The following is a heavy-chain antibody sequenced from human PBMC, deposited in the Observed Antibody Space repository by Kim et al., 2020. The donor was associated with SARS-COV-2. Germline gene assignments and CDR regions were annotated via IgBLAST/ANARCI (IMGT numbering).Heavy chain of an antibody. J-gene: IGHJ4*02. Sequence: GGSLRLSCTGSGFTFSDYTVNWVRQAPGKGLEWLGFIRGKAYGWTTETAASVKGRFTVSRDDSKDIAYLQINSLNTEDTAVYYCAAAWGPNDYGAYWGQGSLVTVSS. CDR3: AAAWGPNDYGAY. CDR1: GFTFSDYT. CDR2: IRGKAYGWTT. V-gene: IGHV3-49*04. D-gene: IGHD7-27*01.